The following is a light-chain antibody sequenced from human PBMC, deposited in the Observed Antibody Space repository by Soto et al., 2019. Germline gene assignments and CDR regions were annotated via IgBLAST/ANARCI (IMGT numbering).Light chain of an antibody. J-gene: IGKJ1*01. CDR3: QQYGSALTCT. Sequence: EIVLTQSPGTLSLSPGERATLSCRASQIISSRYLAWYQQKPGQAPRLLIYGAFKRATGIPARFSGSGSGTDFALTIIRLETEDFAVYYCQQYGSALTCTFGQGTKVQIK. CDR2: GAF. CDR1: QIISSRY. V-gene: IGKV3-20*01.